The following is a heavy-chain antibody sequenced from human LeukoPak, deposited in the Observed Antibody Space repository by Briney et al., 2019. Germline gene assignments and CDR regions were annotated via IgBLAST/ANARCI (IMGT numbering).Heavy chain of an antibody. V-gene: IGHV3-74*01. D-gene: IGHD3/OR15-3a*01. J-gene: IGHJ4*02. Sequence: GGSLRLSCAASGFTFSSYGMHWVRQAPGKGLVWVSRINTDGSSTSYADSVKGRFTISRDNSKNTLYLQMNSLRAEDTAVYYCARGAWTAYYLDYWGQGTLVTVSS. CDR1: GFTFSSYG. CDR3: ARGAWTAYYLDY. CDR2: INTDGSST.